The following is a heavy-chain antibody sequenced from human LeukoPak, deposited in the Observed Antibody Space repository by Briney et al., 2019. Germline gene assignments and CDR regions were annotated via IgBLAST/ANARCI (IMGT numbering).Heavy chain of an antibody. CDR2: ISSSGSTI. D-gene: IGHD3-22*01. V-gene: IGHV3-11*01. J-gene: IGHJ5*02. Sequence: GGSLRLSCAASGFTFSDYYMSWIRQAPGKGLEWVSYISSSGSTIYYADSVKGRFTISRDNAKNSLFLQMNSLRAEDTAVYYCARDLYYDSSGYYYHWGQGTLVTVSS. CDR3: ARDLYYDSSGYYYH. CDR1: GFTFSDYY.